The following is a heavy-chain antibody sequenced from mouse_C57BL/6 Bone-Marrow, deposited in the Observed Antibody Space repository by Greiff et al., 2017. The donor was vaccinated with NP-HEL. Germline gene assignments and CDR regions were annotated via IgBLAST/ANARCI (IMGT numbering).Heavy chain of an antibody. D-gene: IGHD6-1*01. J-gene: IGHJ2*01. CDR3: ARENQPSFDY. V-gene: IGHV5-4*01. CDR2: ISDGGSYT. Sequence: EVKLVESGGGLVKPGGSLKLSCAASGFTFSSYAMSWVRQTPEKRLEWVATISDGGSYTYYPDNVKGRFTISRDNAKNNLYLQMSHLKSEDTAMYYCARENQPSFDYWGQGTTLTVSS. CDR1: GFTFSSYA.